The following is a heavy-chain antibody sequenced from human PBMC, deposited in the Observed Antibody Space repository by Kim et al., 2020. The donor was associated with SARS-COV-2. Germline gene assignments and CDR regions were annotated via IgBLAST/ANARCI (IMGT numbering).Heavy chain of an antibody. J-gene: IGHJ6*01. CDR1: GFTFSRFW. V-gene: IGHV3-7*03. CDR3: ARASPSSRGSAYFYYYG. Sequence: GGSLRLSCAASGFTFSRFWMSWVRQAPGKGLEWVANITQDGSEKYYVASVKGRFAISRDNAKNSLYLQMNSLRAEDTALYYCARASPSSRGSAYFYYYG. CDR2: ITQDGSEK. D-gene: IGHD3-10*01.